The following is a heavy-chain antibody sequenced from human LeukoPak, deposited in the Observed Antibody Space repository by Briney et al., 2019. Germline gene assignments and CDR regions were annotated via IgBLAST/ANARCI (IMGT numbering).Heavy chain of an antibody. CDR1: GFAFSSYG. Sequence: GGSLRLSCAASGFAFSSYGIHWVRQAPGKGLEWVAFIRYDGSSKYYADSVKGRFTISRDNSKNTLYLQMNSLRAEDTAVYYCAKALFGYGDSPLLGYWGQGTLVTVSS. CDR2: IRYDGSSK. D-gene: IGHD4-17*01. V-gene: IGHV3-30*02. J-gene: IGHJ4*02. CDR3: AKALFGYGDSPLLGY.